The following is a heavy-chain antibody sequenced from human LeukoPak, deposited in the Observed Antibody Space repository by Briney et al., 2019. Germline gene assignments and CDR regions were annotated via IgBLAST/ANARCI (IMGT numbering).Heavy chain of an antibody. J-gene: IGHJ4*02. Sequence: SETLSLTCTVSGDSISSHYWSWIRQPPGKGLEWIGYIYYSGSTNYNPSLKSRVTMSVNTSKNQFSLKVSSVTAADTAVYYCARGYDFWSFWGQGTLVTVSS. CDR1: GDSISSHY. V-gene: IGHV4-59*11. CDR3: ARGYDFWSF. CDR2: IYYSGST. D-gene: IGHD3-3*01.